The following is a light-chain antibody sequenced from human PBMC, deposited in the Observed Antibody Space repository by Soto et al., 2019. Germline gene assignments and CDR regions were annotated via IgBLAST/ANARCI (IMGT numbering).Light chain of an antibody. CDR1: QSVSGY. CDR2: DTP. Sequence: EIVLTQSPATLSLSPGERATLSCRASQSVSGYLAWYQQKPGQAPRLLIYDTPNRATGIPARFSGSGSGTDFTLTISSLEPEDFAVYYCHQRSNWPSTFGGGTKVEIK. CDR3: HQRSNWPST. V-gene: IGKV3-11*01. J-gene: IGKJ4*01.